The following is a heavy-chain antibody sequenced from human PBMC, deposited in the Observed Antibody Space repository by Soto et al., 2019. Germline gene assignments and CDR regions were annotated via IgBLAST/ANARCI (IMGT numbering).Heavy chain of an antibody. J-gene: IGHJ3*02. CDR1: GGSITTGGRY. Sequence: VRLQEWGPGLVKPSQTLSLKCSVSGGSITTGGRYWSWIRQLPGKGLEWIGDIYYSGNTYYNASLNSRVTISVEAAKNQFSLKLSSVTAADTAVYYCAPSLVFTGGDGFDIWGQGRLVTVSS. CDR2: IYYSGNT. CDR3: APSLVFTGGDGFDI. D-gene: IGHD1-1*01. V-gene: IGHV4-31*02.